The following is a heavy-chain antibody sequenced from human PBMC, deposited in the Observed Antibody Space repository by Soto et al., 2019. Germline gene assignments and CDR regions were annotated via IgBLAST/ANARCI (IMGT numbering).Heavy chain of an antibody. J-gene: IGHJ4*02. CDR1: GYTFTSYG. D-gene: IGHD3-3*01. Sequence: ASVKVSCKASGYTFTSYGISWVRQAPGQGLEWMGWISAYNGNTNYAQKLQGRVTITRDMSTDTAYLELSSLRSEDTAVNYCAADYGAVTPFFYWGQGTLVTVSS. CDR2: ISAYNGNT. CDR3: AADYGAVTPFFY. V-gene: IGHV1-18*01.